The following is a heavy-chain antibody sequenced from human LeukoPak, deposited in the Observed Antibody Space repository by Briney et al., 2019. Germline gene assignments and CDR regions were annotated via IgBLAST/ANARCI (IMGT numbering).Heavy chain of an antibody. CDR1: GFTFSSYS. Sequence: GGSLRLSCAASGFTFSSYSMNWVRQAPGKGLEWVSSISSSSSYIYYADSVKGRFAISRDNSKNTLYLQMNSLRAEDTAVYYCANLPGWIQLWPPGYWGQGTLVTVSS. CDR2: ISSSSSYI. V-gene: IGHV3-21*04. CDR3: ANLPGWIQLWPPGY. J-gene: IGHJ4*02. D-gene: IGHD5-18*01.